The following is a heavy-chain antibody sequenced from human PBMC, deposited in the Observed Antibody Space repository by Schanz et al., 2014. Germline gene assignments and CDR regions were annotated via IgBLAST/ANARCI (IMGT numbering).Heavy chain of an antibody. D-gene: IGHD3-22*01. V-gene: IGHV3-23*01. CDR1: GFTFSSYA. Sequence: EMQLLESGGGLAQPGGSLRLSCAASGFTFSSYAMSWVRQAPGKGLEWVSAISGGGGSTYYADSVKGRFTISRDNAKNSLYLQMNSLRVEDSAIYYCAKDISDTSGKDDYWGQGTLVTVSS. CDR3: AKDISDTSGKDDY. J-gene: IGHJ4*02. CDR2: ISGGGGST.